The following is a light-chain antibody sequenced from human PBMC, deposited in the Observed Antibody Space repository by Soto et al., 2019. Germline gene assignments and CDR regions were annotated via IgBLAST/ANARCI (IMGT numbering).Light chain of an antibody. CDR3: QQYYDLPIT. J-gene: IGKJ5*01. CDR2: EVT. Sequence: DIQMPQSPSSLSASVGDRVTITCQASQDIDKYLNWYQQKPGKAPKLLIDEVTNLETGVPSRFSGSGSGTHFTFTIGSLQPEYIATYYCQQYYDLPITFGQGTRLEIK. CDR1: QDIDKY. V-gene: IGKV1-33*01.